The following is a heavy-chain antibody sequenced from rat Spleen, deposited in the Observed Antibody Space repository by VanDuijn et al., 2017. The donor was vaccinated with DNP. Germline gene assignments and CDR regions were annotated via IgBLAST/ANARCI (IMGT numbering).Heavy chain of an antibody. Sequence: EVQLVESGGGLVQPGMSLKLSCAASGFTFSNYGMHWIRQAPTKGLEWVASIGTSGGSTYYRDSVKGRFTISRDNAKSTLSLQMNSLRSEDTATYFCTTRNSGFGGYFDYWGQGVMVTVSS. J-gene: IGHJ2*01. CDR3: TTRNSGFGGYFDY. D-gene: IGHD4-4*01. CDR1: GFTFSNYG. V-gene: IGHV5-19*01. CDR2: IGTSGGST.